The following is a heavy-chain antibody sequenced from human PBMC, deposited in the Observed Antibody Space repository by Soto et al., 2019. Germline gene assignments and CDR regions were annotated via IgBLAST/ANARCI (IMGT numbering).Heavy chain of an antibody. CDR2: ISYDGSNK. J-gene: IGHJ6*02. CDR3: AKEGYYDSSGYYYEGDFYYYYGMDV. CDR1: GFTFSSYG. Sequence: GSLRLSCAASGFTFSSYGMHWVRQAPGKGLEWVAVISYDGSNKYYADSVKGRFTISRDNSKNTLYLQMNSLRAEDTAVYYCAKEGYYDSSGYYYEGDFYYYYGMDVWGQGTTVTVSS. V-gene: IGHV3-30*18. D-gene: IGHD3-22*01.